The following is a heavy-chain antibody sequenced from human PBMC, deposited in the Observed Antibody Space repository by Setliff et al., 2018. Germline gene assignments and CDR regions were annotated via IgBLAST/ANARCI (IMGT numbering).Heavy chain of an antibody. CDR3: SRLVRYCTRTSCQRASGEDY. CDR2: ISAYSGNT. D-gene: IGHD2-2*01. V-gene: IGHV1-18*01. Sequence: VQVSCKASGYTFTNYAINWVRQAPGQGLEWVGWISAYSGNTYYAQKFQGRVTMTTDTSTATAYLELRSLRSDDTAVYYCSRLVRYCTRTSCQRASGEDYWGQGTLVTVSS. J-gene: IGHJ4*02. CDR1: GYTFTNYA.